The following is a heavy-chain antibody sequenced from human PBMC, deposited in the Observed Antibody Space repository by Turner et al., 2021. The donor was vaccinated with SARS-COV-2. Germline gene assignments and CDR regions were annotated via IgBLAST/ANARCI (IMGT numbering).Heavy chain of an antibody. CDR2: ISYDGSNK. CDR1: GFTSINYG. D-gene: IGHD2-15*01. Sequence: QVQLVESGGGVVQPGRSLRLSCAASGFTSINYGVHGVRQAPGKGLEWVAVISYDGSNKYYADSVKGRFTISRDNSKNTLYLQMNSLRAEDTAVYYCAKSGGMYCSGGNCYSSYFDYWGQGTLVTVSS. V-gene: IGHV3-30*18. CDR3: AKSGGMYCSGGNCYSSYFDY. J-gene: IGHJ4*02.